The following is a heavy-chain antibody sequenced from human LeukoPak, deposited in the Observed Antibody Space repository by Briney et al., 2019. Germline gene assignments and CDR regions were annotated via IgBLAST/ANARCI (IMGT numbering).Heavy chain of an antibody. V-gene: IGHV1-18*01. CDR2: ISAYNGNT. J-gene: IGHJ5*02. D-gene: IGHD2-2*01. CDR3: ARVQPIVVVPAARGVENWFDP. Sequence: APVKVSCKASGYTFTSYGISWVRQAPGQGLEWMGWISAYNGNTNYAQKLQGRVTMTTDTSTSTAYMELRSLGSDDTAVYYCARVQPIVVVPAARGVENWFDPWGQGTLVTVSS. CDR1: GYTFTSYG.